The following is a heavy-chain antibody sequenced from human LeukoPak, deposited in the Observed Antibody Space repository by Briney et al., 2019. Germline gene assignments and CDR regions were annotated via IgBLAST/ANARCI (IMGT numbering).Heavy chain of an antibody. V-gene: IGHV3-15*01. CDR2: IKSKTDGGTT. J-gene: IGHJ3*02. D-gene: IGHD3-16*01. CDR3: TTVYPLGGGEAFDI. CDR1: GFTFSNAW. Sequence: PGWSLRLSCAASGFTFSNAWMSWVRQAPGKGLEWVGRIKSKTDGGTTDYAAPVKGRFTISRDDSKNTLYLQMNSLKTEDTAVYYCTTVYPLGGGEAFDIWGQGTMVSVS.